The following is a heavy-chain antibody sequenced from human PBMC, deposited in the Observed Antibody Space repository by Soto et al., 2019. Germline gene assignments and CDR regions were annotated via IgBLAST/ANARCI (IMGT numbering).Heavy chain of an antibody. V-gene: IGHV4-59*01. D-gene: IGHD1-26*01. CDR2: IYYSGST. J-gene: IGHJ3*02. CDR3: ARDYGRSGSPGVFDI. CDR1: GGSISSYY. Sequence: SETLSLPCTVSGGSISSYYWSWIRQPPGKGLEWIGYIYYSGSTNYNPSLKSRVTISVDTSKNQFSLKLSSVTAADTAVYYCARDYGRSGSPGVFDIWGQGTTVTVS.